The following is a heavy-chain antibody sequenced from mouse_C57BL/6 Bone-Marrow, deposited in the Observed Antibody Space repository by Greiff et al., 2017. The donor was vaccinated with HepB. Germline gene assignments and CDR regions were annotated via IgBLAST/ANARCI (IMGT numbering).Heavy chain of an antibody. J-gene: IGHJ3*01. Sequence: QVQLQQPGAELVKPGASVKLSCKASGYTFTSYWMHWVKQRPGQGLEWIGMIHPNSGSTNYNEKFKSKATLTVDKPSSTAYMQLSSLTSEDSSVYYCARDYYYGSSYWFAYWGQGTLVTVSA. V-gene: IGHV1-64*01. CDR3: ARDYYYGSSYWFAY. CDR2: IHPNSGST. D-gene: IGHD1-1*01. CDR1: GYTFTSYW.